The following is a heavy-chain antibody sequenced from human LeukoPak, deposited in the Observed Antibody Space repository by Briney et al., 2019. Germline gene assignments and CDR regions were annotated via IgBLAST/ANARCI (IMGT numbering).Heavy chain of an antibody. V-gene: IGHV3-74*01. CDR2: INTDGSRI. CDR3: ARVLSGSWDWFDP. D-gene: IGHD3-22*01. Sequence: GGSLRLSCAASGFTFSSYSMNWVRQAPGKGLVWVSRINTDGSRITYADSVKGRFTISRDNAMNTVYLQMNSLRAEDTAVYYCARVLSGSWDWFDPWGQGTLVTVSS. CDR1: GFTFSSYS. J-gene: IGHJ5*02.